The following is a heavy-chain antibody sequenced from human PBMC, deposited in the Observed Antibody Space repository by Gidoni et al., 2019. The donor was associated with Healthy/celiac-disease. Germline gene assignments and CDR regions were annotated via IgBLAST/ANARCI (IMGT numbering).Heavy chain of an antibody. V-gene: IGHV4-59*01. CDR1: GGSISSYY. D-gene: IGHD2-2*01. CDR3: ARGGGYCSSTSCPMYYYYYMDV. CDR2: IYYSGST. J-gene: IGHJ6*03. Sequence: QVQLQESGPGLVKPSETLSLTCTVSGGSISSYYWSWIRQPPGKGLEWIGYIYYSGSTNYNPSLKSRVTISVDTSKNQFSLKLSSVTAADTAVYYCARGGGYCSSTSCPMYYYYYMDVWGKGTTVTVSS.